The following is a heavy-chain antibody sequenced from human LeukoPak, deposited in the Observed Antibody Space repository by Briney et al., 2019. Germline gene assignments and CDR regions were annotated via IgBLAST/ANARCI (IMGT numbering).Heavy chain of an antibody. CDR1: GGSFSSGTYY. CDR2: FYNSGSA. Sequence: SETLSLTCTVSGGSFSSGTYYWTWIRQSPGKGLEWIGCFYNSGSANYNPSLKSRVTISVDTSKNQFSLKSSSVTAADTAVYYCARDYRGSYPNWFDPWGQGTLVTVSS. V-gene: IGHV4-61*01. D-gene: IGHD1-26*01. J-gene: IGHJ5*02. CDR3: ARDYRGSYPNWFDP.